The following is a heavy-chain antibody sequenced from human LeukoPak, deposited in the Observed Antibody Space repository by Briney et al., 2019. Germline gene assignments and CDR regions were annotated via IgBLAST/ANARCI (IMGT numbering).Heavy chain of an antibody. Sequence: ASVKVSCKASGGTFSSYAISWVRQAPGQGLEWMGGIIPIFGTANYAQKFQGRVTITADKSTTTAYMELSSLRSVDTAMYYCARGRGYDHSGYYSYFFDYWGQGTLVTVSS. J-gene: IGHJ4*02. V-gene: IGHV1-69*06. CDR3: ARGRGYDHSGYYSYFFDY. CDR2: IIPIFGTA. D-gene: IGHD3-22*01. CDR1: GGTFSSYA.